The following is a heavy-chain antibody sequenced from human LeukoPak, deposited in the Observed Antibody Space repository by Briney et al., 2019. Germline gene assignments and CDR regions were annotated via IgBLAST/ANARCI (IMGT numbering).Heavy chain of an antibody. CDR3: ARAYYYDRSGYYSVVGGFDI. J-gene: IGHJ3*02. CDR2: IKQDGSEK. Sequence: GGSLRLSCAASGFTFSSNWMSWVRQAPGKGLEWVANIKQDGSEKYFVDSVKGRFTISRDNDKNSLYLQMNSLRAEDTAVYYCARAYYYDRSGYYSVVGGFDIWGQGTMVTVAS. V-gene: IGHV3-7*01. CDR1: GFTFSSNW. D-gene: IGHD3-22*01.